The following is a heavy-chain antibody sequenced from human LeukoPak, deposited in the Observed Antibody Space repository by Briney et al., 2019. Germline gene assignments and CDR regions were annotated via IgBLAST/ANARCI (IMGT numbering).Heavy chain of an antibody. Sequence: GGSLRLSCAASGFTFDDYGMSWVRQAPGEGLEWVSGINWNGGSTGYADSVKGRFTISRDNAKNSLYLQMNSLRAEDTALYHCARDNYGDYDGGGYWGQGTLVTVSS. CDR3: ARDNYGDYDGGGY. V-gene: IGHV3-20*01. J-gene: IGHJ4*02. CDR1: GFTFDDYG. D-gene: IGHD4-17*01. CDR2: INWNGGST.